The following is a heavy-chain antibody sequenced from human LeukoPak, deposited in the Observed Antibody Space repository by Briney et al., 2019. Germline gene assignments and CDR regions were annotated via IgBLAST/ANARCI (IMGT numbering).Heavy chain of an antibody. J-gene: IGHJ3*02. CDR2: INPNSGGT. D-gene: IGHD7-27*01. CDR3: ARGNWASDDAFDI. V-gene: IGHV1-2*02. Sequence: ASVKVSCKASGYTFTGYYMHWVRQAPGQGLEWMGWINPNSGGTNYAQKFQGRITMTRDTSISTAYMELSRLRSDDTAVYYCARGNWASDDAFDIWGQGTMVTVSS. CDR1: GYTFTGYY.